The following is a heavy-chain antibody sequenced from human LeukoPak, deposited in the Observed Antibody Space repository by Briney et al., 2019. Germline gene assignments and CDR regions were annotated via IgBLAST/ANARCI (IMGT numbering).Heavy chain of an antibody. D-gene: IGHD6-13*01. Sequence: SETLSLTCTVSGGAVSSSNYYWSWIRQSPGKGLEWVGFFSYNAQSDHNTSHKSRVTISIDTSRTQFSLRLTSVTAADAAIYYCARVSVAGTGPDYWGQGTLVTVSS. J-gene: IGHJ4*02. CDR2: FSYNAQS. V-gene: IGHV4-61*01. CDR3: ARVSVAGTGPDY. CDR1: GGAVSSSNYY.